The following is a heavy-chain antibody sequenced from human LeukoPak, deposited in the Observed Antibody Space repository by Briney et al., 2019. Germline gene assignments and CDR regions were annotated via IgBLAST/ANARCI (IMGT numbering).Heavy chain of an antibody. CDR1: GFTSSSYA. J-gene: IGHJ6*02. CDR3: AKGFSYYYGMDV. D-gene: IGHD3-10*01. V-gene: IGHV3-23*01. CDR2: ISGSGGST. Sequence: PGGSLRLSCAASGFTSSSYAMSWVRQAPGKGLEWVSAISGSGGSTYYADSVKGRFTISRDNSKNTLYLQMNSLRAEDTAVYYCAKGFSYYYGMDVWGQGTTVTVSS.